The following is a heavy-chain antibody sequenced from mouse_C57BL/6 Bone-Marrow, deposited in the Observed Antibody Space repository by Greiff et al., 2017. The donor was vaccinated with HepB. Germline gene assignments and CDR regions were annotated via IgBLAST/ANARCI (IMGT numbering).Heavy chain of an antibody. CDR3: ARGKYYGNYGGGAMDY. CDR1: GFTFSDFY. D-gene: IGHD2-1*01. V-gene: IGHV7-1*01. Sequence: EVKLVESGGGLVQSGRSLRLSCATSGFTFSDFYMEWVRQAPGKGLEWIAASRNKANDYTTEYSASVKGRFIVCRDTSQSILYLQMNALRAEDTAIYYCARGKYYGNYGGGAMDYWGQGTSVTVSS. CDR2: SRNKANDYTT. J-gene: IGHJ4*01.